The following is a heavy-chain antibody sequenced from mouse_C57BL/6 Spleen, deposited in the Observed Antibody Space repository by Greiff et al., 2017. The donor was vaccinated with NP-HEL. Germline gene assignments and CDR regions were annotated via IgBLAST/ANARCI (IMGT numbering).Heavy chain of an antibody. J-gene: IGHJ4*01. V-gene: IGHV7-3*01. D-gene: IGHD1-1*01. CDR2: IRNKANGYTT. Sequence: DVKLVESGGGLVQPGGSLSLSCAASGFTFTDYYMSWVRQPPGKALEWLGFIRNKANGYTTEYSASVKGRFTISRDNSQSILYLQMNALRAEDSATYYCARRPPYYYYGSSYAMDYWGQGTSVTVSS. CDR3: ARRPPYYYYGSSYAMDY. CDR1: GFTFTDYY.